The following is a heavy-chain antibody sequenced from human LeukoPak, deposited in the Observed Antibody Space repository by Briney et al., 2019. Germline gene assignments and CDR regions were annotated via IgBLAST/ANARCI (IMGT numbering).Heavy chain of an antibody. CDR1: GYTLTELS. CDR3: ARSGLIGDCSSTSCPFDY. CDR2: FDREEGDT. Sequence: ASVKVSCKVSGYTLTELSIHWVRQAPGKGLELMGGFDREEGDTFYAQKFQGRVTVTEDTSTDTAYMELSSLRSEDTAIYYCARSGLIGDCSSTSCPFDYWGQGTLVTVSS. D-gene: IGHD2-2*03. V-gene: IGHV1-24*01. J-gene: IGHJ4*02.